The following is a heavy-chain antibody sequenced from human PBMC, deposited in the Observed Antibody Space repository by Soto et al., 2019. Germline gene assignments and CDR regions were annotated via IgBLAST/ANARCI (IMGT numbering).Heavy chain of an antibody. CDR2: INHRRST. Sequence: QVQLQQWGAGLLKPSETLSLTCAVYGGSFSGYYWSWIRQPPGKGLEWIGEINHRRSTNYNPSLKRRVTLSVHTSNNQFSLKLSSVTAADTALYYCPRHLCLSAYFDYWGQGTLVTLSS. CDR1: GGSFSGYY. V-gene: IGHV4-34*01. CDR3: PRHLCLSAYFDY. J-gene: IGHJ4*02. D-gene: IGHD3-10*02.